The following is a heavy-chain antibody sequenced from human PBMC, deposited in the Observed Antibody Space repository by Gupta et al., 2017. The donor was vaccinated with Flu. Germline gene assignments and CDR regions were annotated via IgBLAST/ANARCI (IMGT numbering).Heavy chain of an antibody. CDR3: AKLGITGTKGGSYYYYGMDV. D-gene: IGHD1-7*01. Sequence: VRQAPGKWLEWVEVISYDGSNKYYTESVKRRLTMSRDNSKNKLYLQMNSLRAEDTGVYYCAKLGITGTKGGSYYYYGMDVWGQGTTVTVSS. J-gene: IGHJ6*02. CDR2: ISYDGSNK. V-gene: IGHV3-30*18.